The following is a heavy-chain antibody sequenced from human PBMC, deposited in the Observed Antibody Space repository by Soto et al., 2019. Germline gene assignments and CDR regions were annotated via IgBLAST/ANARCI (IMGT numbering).Heavy chain of an antibody. V-gene: IGHV6-1*01. CDR1: GDSVSSNSAA. Sequence: PSQTLSLTCAISGDSVSSNSAAWNWIRQSPSRGLEWLGRTYYRSKWYNDYAVSVKSRITINPDTSKNQFSLQLNSVTPEDTAVYYCARVGQQLVQGFDYYYGMDVWGQGTTVTVSS. J-gene: IGHJ6*02. CDR3: ARVGQQLVQGFDYYYGMDV. D-gene: IGHD6-13*01. CDR2: TYYRSKWYN.